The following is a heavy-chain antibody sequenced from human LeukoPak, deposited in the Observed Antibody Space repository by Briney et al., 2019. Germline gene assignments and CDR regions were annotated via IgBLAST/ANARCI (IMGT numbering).Heavy chain of an antibody. CDR1: GGSISSNNW. CDR2: IYHHGAT. CDR3: ARGPSVAVHLDY. D-gene: IGHD5-12*01. Sequence: PSGTLSLTCAVSGGSISSNNWWRWVRQPPGKGLEWIGEIYHHGATNYNPSLKSRATLSVDKSKNQSSLELSSVTAAGTAVYYCARGPSVAVHLDYWGQGTLVTVSS. V-gene: IGHV4-4*02. J-gene: IGHJ4*02.